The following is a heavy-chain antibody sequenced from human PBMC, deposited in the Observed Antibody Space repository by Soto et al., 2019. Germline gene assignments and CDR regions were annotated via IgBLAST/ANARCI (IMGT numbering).Heavy chain of an antibody. D-gene: IGHD2-15*01. V-gene: IGHV3-30-3*01. J-gene: IGHJ6*02. CDR1: GFTFSSYA. CDR2: ISYDGSNK. CDR3: ARDQRLGSPHPSVYYYYGMDV. Sequence: GGSLRLSCAASGFTFSSYAMHWVRQAPGKGLEWVAVISYDGSNKYYADSVKGRFTISRDNSKNTLYLQMNSLRAEDTAVYYCARDQRLGSPHPSVYYYYGMDVWGQGTTVTVSS.